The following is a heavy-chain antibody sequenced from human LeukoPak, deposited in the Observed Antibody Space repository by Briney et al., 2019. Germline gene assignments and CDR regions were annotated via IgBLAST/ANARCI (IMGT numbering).Heavy chain of an antibody. Sequence: PGGSLRLSCAASGFTFSSYSMNWVRQAPGKGLEWVSYITSSSSNIYYADSVKGRFTISRDNAKNSPYLQMNSLRDEGTAVYYCARGFTMVRGVSDYWGQGTLVTVSS. J-gene: IGHJ4*02. D-gene: IGHD3-10*01. CDR3: ARGFTMVRGVSDY. CDR1: GFTFSSYS. CDR2: ITSSSSNI. V-gene: IGHV3-48*02.